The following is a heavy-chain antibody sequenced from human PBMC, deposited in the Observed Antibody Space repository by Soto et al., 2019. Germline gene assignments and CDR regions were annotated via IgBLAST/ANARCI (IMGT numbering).Heavy chain of an antibody. CDR1: GGAFSSSS. Sequence: QVQLVQSGAEVRKPGSSVKVSCKASGGAFSSSSINWVRQAPGQGLEWMGGIIPMFGTTNYAQKLQGTVTPTADESTSTAYMEMTDLRSEDTAIYYCAEGGGGYDTWGQGTLVTVST. J-gene: IGHJ5*02. V-gene: IGHV1-69*01. D-gene: IGHD3-22*01. CDR2: IIPMFGTT. CDR3: AEGGGGYDT.